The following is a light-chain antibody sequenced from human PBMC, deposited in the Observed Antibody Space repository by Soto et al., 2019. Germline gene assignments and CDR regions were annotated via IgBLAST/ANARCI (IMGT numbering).Light chain of an antibody. J-gene: IGKJ1*01. Sequence: EIVMTQSPATLSVSPGARATLSCRASQSVNSNLAWYQQKPGQAPRLLIYGASTRATGLPARFSGSGSGTEFTLTISSLQSEDFAVYYCQQYNNWPGVGQGTKVDI. CDR1: QSVNSN. V-gene: IGKV3D-15*01. CDR2: GAS. CDR3: QQYNNWPG.